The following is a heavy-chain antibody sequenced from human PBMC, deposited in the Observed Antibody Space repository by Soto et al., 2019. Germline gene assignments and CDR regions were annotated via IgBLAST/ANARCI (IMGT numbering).Heavy chain of an antibody. Sequence: QVQLQESGPGLVKPSGTLSLTCAVSGGSISSSNWWSWVRQPPGKGLKWIGEIYHSGSTNYNPSLKSRVTISVDKSEHQFSLRLSSVTAADTAVYYCARKGIAGTTTGYYYGMDVWGQGTTVTVSS. CDR3: ARKGIAGTTTGYYYGMDV. CDR2: IYHSGST. J-gene: IGHJ6*02. D-gene: IGHD1-20*01. CDR1: GGSISSSNW. V-gene: IGHV4-4*02.